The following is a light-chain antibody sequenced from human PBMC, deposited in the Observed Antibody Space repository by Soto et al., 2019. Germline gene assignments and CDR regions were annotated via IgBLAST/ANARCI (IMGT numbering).Light chain of an antibody. J-gene: IGKJ2*01. CDR3: HQRGNLYA. CDR1: QSIGRS. Sequence: ELVLTQSPPTLSLSPGERSPLACWAGQSIGRSSAWFQQHPGQTPRLLIYDASNRATGIPARISGMAATTAYTLTISSHEAEDAAGYFCHQRGNLYAFGHGTKLESK. CDR2: DAS. V-gene: IGKV3-11*01.